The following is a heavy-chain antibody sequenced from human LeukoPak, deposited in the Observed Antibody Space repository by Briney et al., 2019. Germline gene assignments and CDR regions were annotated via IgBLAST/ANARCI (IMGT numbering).Heavy chain of an antibody. D-gene: IGHD6-13*01. CDR2: ISSSSYI. CDR1: GFTFSSYS. V-gene: IGHV3-21*04. CDR3: ARFHTSSWFDP. Sequence: GGSLRLSCAASGFTFSSYSMNWVRQAPGKGLEWVSSISSSSYIYYADSVKGRFTISRDNAKNSLYLQLNSLRAEDTAVYYCARFHTSSWFDPWGPGTLVTVSS. J-gene: IGHJ5*02.